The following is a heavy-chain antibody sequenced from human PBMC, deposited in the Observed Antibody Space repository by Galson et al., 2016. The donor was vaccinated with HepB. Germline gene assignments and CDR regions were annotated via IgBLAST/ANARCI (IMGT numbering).Heavy chain of an antibody. J-gene: IGHJ3*01. CDR3: SGPPSSIAAPSDAFDL. CDR2: IYHTGNT. CDR1: GGSIRGSPYY. V-gene: IGHV4-39*01. Sequence: ETLSLTCNVSGGSIRGSPYYWGWIRQPPGKGLEWIGSIYHTGNTYYNPSLKSRVTMHVDTSKNQFSLKLNSVTAADTAVYYCSGPPSSIAAPSDAFDLWGRGTTVTVSS. D-gene: IGHD6-6*01.